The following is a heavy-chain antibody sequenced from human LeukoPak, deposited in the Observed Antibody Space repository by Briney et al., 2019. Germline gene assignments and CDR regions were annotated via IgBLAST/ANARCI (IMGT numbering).Heavy chain of an antibody. CDR2: IWYDGSNK. J-gene: IGHJ4*02. V-gene: IGHV3-33*01. CDR1: GFTFSSYG. CDR3: AREMVRGVIIPFDY. D-gene: IGHD3-10*01. Sequence: PGRSLRLSCAASGFTFSSYGMHWVRQAPGKGLEWVAVIWYDGSNKYYADSVKGRFTISRDNSKNTLYLRMNSLRAEDTAVYYCAREMVRGVIIPFDYWGQGTLVTASS.